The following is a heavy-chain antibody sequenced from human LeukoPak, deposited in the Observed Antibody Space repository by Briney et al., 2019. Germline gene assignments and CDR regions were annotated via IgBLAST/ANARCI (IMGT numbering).Heavy chain of an antibody. CDR1: GFTFSSYG. Sequence: PGGSLRLSCAASGFTFSSYGMHWVRQAPGKGLEWVAVISYDGSNKYYADSVKGRFTISRDNSKNTLYLQMNSLRAEDTAVYYCAKVGGRGLVAYYFDYWGQGTLVTVSS. CDR2: ISYDGSNK. D-gene: IGHD3/OR15-3a*01. J-gene: IGHJ4*02. CDR3: AKVGGRGLVAYYFDY. V-gene: IGHV3-30*18.